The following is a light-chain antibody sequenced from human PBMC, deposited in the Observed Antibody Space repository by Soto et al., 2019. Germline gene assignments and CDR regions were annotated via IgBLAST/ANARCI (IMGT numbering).Light chain of an antibody. V-gene: IGKV1-39*01. J-gene: IGKJ1*01. Sequence: DIQMTQSPSSLSASVIERVTITCRASQNTRGYLNWYQQKPGKAPKLLIYAASSLQSGVPSRFSGSGSGTDFTLTISSLQPEDFATYYCQQSYSTPLGFGQGTKVDNK. CDR1: QNTRGY. CDR2: AAS. CDR3: QQSYSTPLG.